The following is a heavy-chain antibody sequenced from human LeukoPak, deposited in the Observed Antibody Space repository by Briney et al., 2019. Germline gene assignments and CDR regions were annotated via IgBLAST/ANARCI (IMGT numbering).Heavy chain of an antibody. CDR1: GLTFNNYW. CDR3: ARVMSGYYVVLDV. Sequence: PGGSLRLSCAASGLTFNNYWMHWVRQAPGKGLVWVSRIRTDGLETSYADSVKGRFTVSRNNAKNTLYLQMNSLRAEDTAVYYCARVMSGYYVVLDVWGQGTMVTVSS. D-gene: IGHD3-3*01. V-gene: IGHV3-74*01. J-gene: IGHJ3*01. CDR2: IRTDGLET.